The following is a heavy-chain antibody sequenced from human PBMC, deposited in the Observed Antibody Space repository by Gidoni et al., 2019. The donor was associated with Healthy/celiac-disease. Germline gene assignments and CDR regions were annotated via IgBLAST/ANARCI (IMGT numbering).Heavy chain of an antibody. CDR1: GFIFSGYV. D-gene: IGHD6-19*01. V-gene: IGHV3-33*01. Sequence: QVHLVESGGGVVQPGGSLRLSCAASGFIFSGYVLHWVRQAPGKGLEWVALIWYDGSNKYDADSGKGRVTSSRDNSKNTLCLQMNSRRDEDTAVYYCARDLSSGWDGGDYWGQGTLVTVSS. J-gene: IGHJ4*02. CDR3: ARDLSSGWDGGDY. CDR2: IWYDGSNK.